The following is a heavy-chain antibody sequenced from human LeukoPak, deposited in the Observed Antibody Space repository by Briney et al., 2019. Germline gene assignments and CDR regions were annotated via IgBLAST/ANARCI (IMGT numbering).Heavy chain of an antibody. V-gene: IGHV3-23*01. CDR1: GFTFSSYA. Sequence: GESLKISCAASGFTFSSYAMSWVRQAPGKGLEWVPAISGSGGSTYYADSVKGRFTISRDNSKNTLYLQMNSLRAEDTAVYYCAKGLYRITMVRGVPYYFDYWGQGTLVTVSS. J-gene: IGHJ4*02. CDR2: ISGSGGST. D-gene: IGHD3-10*01. CDR3: AKGLYRITMVRGVPYYFDY.